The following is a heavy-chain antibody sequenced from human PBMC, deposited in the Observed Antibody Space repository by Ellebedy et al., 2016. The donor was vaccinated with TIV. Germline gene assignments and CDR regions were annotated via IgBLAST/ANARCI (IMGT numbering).Heavy chain of an antibody. Sequence: GGSLRLSCAASGFTFNSYWMSWVRQAPGKGLDWVANINQDGSRIYYVDSVKGLFTISRDNAKNSVYLRMNTLRVEDTAVYHCVRDGAYGDYSPGYYGMDVWGQGTTVTVSS. J-gene: IGHJ6*02. D-gene: IGHD3-22*01. CDR3: VRDGAYGDYSPGYYGMDV. CDR1: GFTFNSYW. CDR2: INQDGSRI. V-gene: IGHV3-7*03.